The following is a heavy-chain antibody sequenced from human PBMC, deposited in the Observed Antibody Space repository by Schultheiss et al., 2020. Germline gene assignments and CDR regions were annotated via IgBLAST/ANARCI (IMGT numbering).Heavy chain of an antibody. J-gene: IGHJ5*02. CDR1: GYTFTGYY. D-gene: IGHD3-3*01. CDR3: ARGHDFWSGYTNWFDP. V-gene: IGHV1-2*02. Sequence: ASVKVSCKASGYTFTGYYMHWVRQAPGQGLEWMGWINPNSGGTNYAQKFQGRVTMTRDTSISTAYMELSRLRSDDTAVYYCARGHDFWSGYTNWFDPWGQGTLVTVSS. CDR2: INPNSGGT.